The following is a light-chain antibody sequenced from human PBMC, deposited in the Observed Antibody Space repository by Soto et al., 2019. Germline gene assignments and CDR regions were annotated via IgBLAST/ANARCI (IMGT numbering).Light chain of an antibody. J-gene: IGKJ3*01. CDR1: QSFSSSY. Sequence: EIVLTQSPGTLSLSPGERATLSCRASQSFSSSYLAWYQQKPCQAPRLLIYGASSRATGIPDRFSGSGSGTDFTLTISRLEPEDFAVYYCQQYGSSPRITFGPGTKVDIK. CDR2: GAS. V-gene: IGKV3-20*01. CDR3: QQYGSSPRIT.